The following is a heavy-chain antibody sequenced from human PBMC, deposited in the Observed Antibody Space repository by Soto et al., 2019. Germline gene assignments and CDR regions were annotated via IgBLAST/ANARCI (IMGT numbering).Heavy chain of an antibody. CDR1: GFTFGHSA. CDR2: ISGTGGAA. CDR3: AKPEEVVRGFDF. D-gene: IGHD3-10*01. Sequence: GSLRLSCTGSGFTFGHSAMSWVRQAPGKGLEWVAAISGTGGAAYYADSVKGRFTISRDNSRNTLFLQMNSLRVDDTAIYHCAKPEEVVRGFDFWGLGTLVTVSS. J-gene: IGHJ4*02. V-gene: IGHV3-23*01.